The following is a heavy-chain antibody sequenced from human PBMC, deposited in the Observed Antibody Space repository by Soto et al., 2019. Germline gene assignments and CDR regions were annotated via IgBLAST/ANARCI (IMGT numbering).Heavy chain of an antibody. Sequence: GASVKVSCKTSGYMFPSYGINWVRQAPGQGLEWMGWISTYNGKTKYAQGLQGRVTMTTDTATTTAYMELRSLRSDDTAVYYCARSTTVGTPPSDHWGQGTLVTVSS. CDR1: GYMFPSYG. D-gene: IGHD1-1*01. V-gene: IGHV1-18*04. CDR2: ISTYNGKT. CDR3: ARSTTVGTPPSDH. J-gene: IGHJ4*02.